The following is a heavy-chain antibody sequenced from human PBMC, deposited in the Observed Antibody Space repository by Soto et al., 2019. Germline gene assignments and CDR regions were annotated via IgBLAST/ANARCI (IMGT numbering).Heavy chain of an antibody. V-gene: IGHV1-2*02. J-gene: IGHJ4*02. CDR1: GYTFATCY. CDR2: TNPTSGGA. CDR3: ARDPDYGDYWGYFFDS. Sequence: SEKVSCKTSGYTFATCYIHLIRQAPGQGLEWMGWTNPTSGGAVSAQNFQDRFTMTRDTSISTAYMDLRRQNSDDTAVYYCARDPDYGDYWGYFFDSWGQGTPVTGSS. D-gene: IGHD4-17*01.